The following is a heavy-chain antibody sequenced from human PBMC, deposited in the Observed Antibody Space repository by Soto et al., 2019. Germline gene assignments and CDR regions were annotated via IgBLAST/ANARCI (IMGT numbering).Heavy chain of an antibody. V-gene: IGHV4-59*01. J-gene: IGHJ6*02. CDR2: IYYSGST. D-gene: IGHD6-19*01. CDR3: ARLKWRVVCGRYYYYYFGMDV. CDR1: GGSISSYY. Sequence: SETLSLTCTVSGGSISSYYWSWIRQPPGQGLEWIGYIYYSGSTNYNPSLKSRVTISVDTSKNQFSLKLISLTSADTAVYYCARLKWRVVCGRYYYYYFGMDVWGQGTTVTVSS.